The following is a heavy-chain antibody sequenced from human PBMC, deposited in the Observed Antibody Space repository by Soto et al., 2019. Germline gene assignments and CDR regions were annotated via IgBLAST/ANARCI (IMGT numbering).Heavy chain of an antibody. Sequence: TLSLTCLVSGVSISSGGYYWSWIRQHPGKGLEWIGYIYYSGSTYYNPSLKSRVTISVDTSKNQFSLKLSSVTAADKAVYYCAREMTSHYDYVWDWGQGTLVTVYS. D-gene: IGHD3-16*01. CDR1: GVSISSGGYY. J-gene: IGHJ4*02. CDR2: IYYSGST. CDR3: AREMTSHYDYVWD. V-gene: IGHV4-31*03.